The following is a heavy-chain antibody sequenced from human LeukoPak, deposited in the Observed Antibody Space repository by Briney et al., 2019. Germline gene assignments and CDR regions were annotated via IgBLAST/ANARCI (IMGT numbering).Heavy chain of an antibody. D-gene: IGHD6-19*01. Sequence: PGGSLRLSCAASGFTFSVYGMSWVRQAPGKGLEWVSVIYSGGSTYYADSVKGRFTISRDNSKNTLYLQMNSLRAEDTAVYYCASGGRAGWGPSYFDYWGQGTLVTVSS. CDR1: GFTFSVYG. V-gene: IGHV3-53*01. CDR2: IYSGGST. J-gene: IGHJ4*02. CDR3: ASGGRAGWGPSYFDY.